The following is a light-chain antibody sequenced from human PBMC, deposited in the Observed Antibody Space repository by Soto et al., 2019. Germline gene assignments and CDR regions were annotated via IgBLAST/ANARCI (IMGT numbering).Light chain of an antibody. J-gene: IGLJ1*01. CDR3: ATWDDSRSTYV. V-gene: IGLV1-44*01. CDR2: NTN. CDR1: SSDIGGNA. Sequence: QLVLTQPPSASGTPGQGVTISCSGGSSDIGGNAINWYQHLPGTAPRLLVYNTNQRPSGVPDRFSGSKSGASASLAISGLESEDEADYYCATWDDSRSTYVFGTGTKLTVL.